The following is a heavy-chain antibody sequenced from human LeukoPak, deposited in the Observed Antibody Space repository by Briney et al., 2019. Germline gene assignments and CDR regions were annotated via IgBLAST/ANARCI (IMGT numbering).Heavy chain of an antibody. CDR3: ARHACGGDCYSFDY. CDR2: IYTSGST. CDR1: GGSISSGSYY. D-gene: IGHD2-21*01. V-gene: IGHV4-61*02. Sequence: SETLSLTCTVSGGSISSGSYYWSWIQQPAGKGLEWIGRIYTSGSTNYNPSLKSRVTISVDTSKNQFSLKLSSVTAADTAVYYCARHACGGDCYSFDYWGQGTLVTVSS. J-gene: IGHJ4*02.